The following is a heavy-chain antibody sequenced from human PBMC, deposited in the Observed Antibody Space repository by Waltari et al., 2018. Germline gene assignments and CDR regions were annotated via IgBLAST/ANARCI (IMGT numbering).Heavy chain of an antibody. CDR3: ARGLGGYWYFDL. Sequence: QVQLQESGPGLVKPSETLSLTCTVSGGSISSYYWSWIRQPPGKGLEWIGYIYYSGSTNYNPSLKSRVTISVDTSKNQFSLKLSSVTAADTAVYYCARGLGGYWYFDLWGRGTLVTVSS. J-gene: IGHJ2*01. V-gene: IGHV4-59*01. CDR1: GGSISSYY. CDR2: IYYSGST. D-gene: IGHD3-16*01.